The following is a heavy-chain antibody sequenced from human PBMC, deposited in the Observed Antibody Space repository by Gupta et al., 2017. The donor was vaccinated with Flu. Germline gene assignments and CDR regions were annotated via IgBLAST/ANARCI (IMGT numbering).Heavy chain of an antibody. CDR2: ISRMRSDI. D-gene: IGHD1-1*01. CDR3: ERAVHADDGFED. CDR1: GFTFSSYS. Sequence: EVQLVDSLVGLVKPGGSLRLSCAASGFTFSSYSMNWGRQAPGKRLEWVSYISRMRSDIYYAESVKGRFTSSRDKAKTSPYTQLNSLRAENTAVEYCERAVHADDGFEDWGQGTTVTGSS. V-gene: IGHV3-21*01. J-gene: IGHJ4*01.